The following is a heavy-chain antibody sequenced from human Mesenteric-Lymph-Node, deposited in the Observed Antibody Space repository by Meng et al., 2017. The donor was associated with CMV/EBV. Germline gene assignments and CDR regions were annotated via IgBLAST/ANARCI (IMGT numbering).Heavy chain of an antibody. CDR2: IRYDENNE. D-gene: IGHD1-26*01. Sequence: GESLKISCVASEFNLRSYGVNWVRQAPGKGLEWVAFIRYDENNEYYANSVKGRFTISGDNSKNTLYLQMNSLRAEDTAVYYCAKDFIVGATRGNDAFDIWGHGTMVTVSS. CDR1: EFNLRSYG. J-gene: IGHJ3*02. V-gene: IGHV3-30*02. CDR3: AKDFIVGATRGNDAFDI.